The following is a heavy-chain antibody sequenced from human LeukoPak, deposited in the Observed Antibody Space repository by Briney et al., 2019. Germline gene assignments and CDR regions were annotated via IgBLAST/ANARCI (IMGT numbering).Heavy chain of an antibody. D-gene: IGHD5-18*01. V-gene: IGHV3-53*01. CDR1: GVTLRGNY. Sequence: GGSLRLSCAVSGVTLRGNYMGWVRQAPGGGVERVSVIYRVVYTSYADSVTGIFTISRDNSKNTFYLQMNSLRVQHTAVYYCARESFTSPPHSYCYPYWGQGTLVTVSS. J-gene: IGHJ4*02. CDR3: ARESFTSPPHSYCYPY. CDR2: IYRVVYT.